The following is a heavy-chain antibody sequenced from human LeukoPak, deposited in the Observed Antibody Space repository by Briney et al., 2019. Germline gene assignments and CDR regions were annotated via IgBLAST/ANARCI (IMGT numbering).Heavy chain of an antibody. D-gene: IGHD3-3*01. Sequence: SQTLSLTCTVSGGSISSGSYYWSWIRQPAGKGLEWIGRIYTSGGTNYNPSLKSRVTISVDTSKNQFSLKLSSVTAADTAVYYCAAMFWSGYYTGVDYWGQGTLVTVSS. J-gene: IGHJ4*02. CDR2: IYTSGGT. CDR3: AAMFWSGYYTGVDY. V-gene: IGHV4-61*02. CDR1: GGSISSGSYY.